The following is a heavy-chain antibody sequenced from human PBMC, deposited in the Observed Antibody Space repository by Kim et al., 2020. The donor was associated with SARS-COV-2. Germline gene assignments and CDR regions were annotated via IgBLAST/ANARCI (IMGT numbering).Heavy chain of an antibody. J-gene: IGHJ4*02. D-gene: IGHD1-26*01. CDR2: RNK. Sequence: RNKYYADSVKGRFTISRDNSKNTLYLQMNSLRAEDTAVYYCARDQGAYFDYWGQGTLVTVSS. CDR3: ARDQGAYFDY. V-gene: IGHV3-30*01.